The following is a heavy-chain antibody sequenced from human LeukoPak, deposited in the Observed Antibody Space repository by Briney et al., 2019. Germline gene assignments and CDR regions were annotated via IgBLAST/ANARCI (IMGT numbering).Heavy chain of an antibody. V-gene: IGHV1-2*02. CDR3: ASDFAGTTSRYNCYAMDV. CDR2: ITPNGGGT. Sequence: ASVTVSCKASGYSFTDHSMHWVRQAPGQGLEWMGWITPNGGGTNYAQKFQGRVTMTRDPSISTAYMELSRLRSDDTDVYYCASDFAGTTSRYNCYAMDVWGQGTTATVSS. D-gene: IGHD1-7*01. CDR1: GYSFTDHS. J-gene: IGHJ6*02.